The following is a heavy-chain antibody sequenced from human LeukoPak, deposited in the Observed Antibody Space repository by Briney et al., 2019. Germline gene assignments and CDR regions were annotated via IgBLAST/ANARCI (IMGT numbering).Heavy chain of an antibody. CDR2: IYTSGST. CDR1: GGSISSDNSY. V-gene: IGHV4-61*02. CDR3: ARGILYGSGYYFYYMDV. J-gene: IGHJ6*03. Sequence: SETLSLTCVVSGGSISSDNSYWSWIRQPAGKGLEWIGRIYTSGSTNYNPSLKSRVTISVDTSKNQLSLRLSSVTAADTAVYYCARGILYGSGYYFYYMDVWGKGTTVTVSS. D-gene: IGHD3-10*01.